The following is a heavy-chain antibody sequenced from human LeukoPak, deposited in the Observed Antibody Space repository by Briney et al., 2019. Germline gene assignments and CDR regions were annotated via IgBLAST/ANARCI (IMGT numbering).Heavy chain of an antibody. J-gene: IGHJ5*02. Sequence: SETLSLTCTVSGGSISSGTYYWGWIRQPPGQGLEWIGNIYYSGSTYYNPSLKSRVTISVDTSKNRFSLKLSSVTAADTAVYYCARHEWEWLPRWFDPWGQGTLVTVSS. CDR1: GGSISSGTYY. CDR3: ARHEWEWLPRWFDP. D-gene: IGHD1-26*01. CDR2: IYYSGST. V-gene: IGHV4-39*01.